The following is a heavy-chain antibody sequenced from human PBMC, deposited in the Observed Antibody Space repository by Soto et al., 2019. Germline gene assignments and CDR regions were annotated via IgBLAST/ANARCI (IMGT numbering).Heavy chain of an antibody. D-gene: IGHD2-15*01. CDR1: GGTFSSYA. CDR2: IIPIFGTA. J-gene: IGHJ4*02. CDR3: ARDPGMVVAVYYFDY. V-gene: IGHV1-69*12. Sequence: QVQLVQSGAEVKKPGSSVKVSCKASGGTFSSYAISWVRQAPGQGLEWMGGIIPIFGTANYAQKFQGRVTISVDESTSTADMELSSLRSEDTAVYYCARDPGMVVAVYYFDYWGQGTLVTVSS.